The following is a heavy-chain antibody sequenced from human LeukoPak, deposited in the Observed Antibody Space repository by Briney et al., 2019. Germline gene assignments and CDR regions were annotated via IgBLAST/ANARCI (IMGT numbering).Heavy chain of an antibody. CDR1: GGFFSGYY. J-gene: IGHJ3*02. D-gene: IGHD3-22*01. Sequence: SETLSLTCAVYGGFFSGYYWSWIRQPPGKGLEWIGEINHSGSTNYNPSLKSRVTISVDTSKNQFSLKLSSVTAADTAVYYCARSRYYDSSGTAFDIWGQGTMVTVSS. CDR2: INHSGST. V-gene: IGHV4-34*01. CDR3: ARSRYYDSSGTAFDI.